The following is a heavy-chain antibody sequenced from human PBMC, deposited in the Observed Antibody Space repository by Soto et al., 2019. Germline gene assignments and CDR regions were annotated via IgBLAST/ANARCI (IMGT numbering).Heavy chain of an antibody. CDR1: GYSFSNYG. D-gene: IGHD5-18*01. CDR2: INANNGNT. J-gene: IGHJ6*02. Sequence: ASVKVSCEACGYSFSNYGIHWVRQAPRQRLEWMGWINANNGNTKYAQKFQGWVTLTRDTSMSTAYMELSRLRSDDTAVYYCARDSRGGYSYDFYYYYGMDVWGQGTTVTSP. CDR3: ARDSRGGYSYDFYYYYGMDV. V-gene: IGHV1-2*04.